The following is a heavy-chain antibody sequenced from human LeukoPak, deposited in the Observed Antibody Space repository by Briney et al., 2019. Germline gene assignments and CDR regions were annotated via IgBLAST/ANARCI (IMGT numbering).Heavy chain of an antibody. CDR1: GGSISSSSYY. CDR2: IYYSGST. J-gene: IGHJ5*02. D-gene: IGHD2-2*02. CDR3: ARERLLYSGGTRMLDWFDP. Sequence: PSETLSLTCTVSGGSISSSSYYWGWIRQPPGKGLEWIGSIYYSGSTYYNPSLKSRVTISVDTSKNQFSLKLSSVTAADTAVYYCARERLLYSGGTRMLDWFDPWGQGTLVTVSS. V-gene: IGHV4-39*02.